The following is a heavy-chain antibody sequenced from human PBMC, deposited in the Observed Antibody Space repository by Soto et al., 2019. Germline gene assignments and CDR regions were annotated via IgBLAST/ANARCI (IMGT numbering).Heavy chain of an antibody. J-gene: IGHJ4*02. CDR1: GGSISSYY. V-gene: IGHV4-59*08. D-gene: IGHD6-6*01. Sequence: ASETLSLTCTFSGGSISSYYWSWIRQPPGKGLEWIGYIYYSGSTNYNPSLKSRVTISVDTSKNQFSLKLSSVTAADTAVYYCARRGRSSLNFDYWGQGTLVTVSS. CDR2: IYYSGST. CDR3: ARRGRSSLNFDY.